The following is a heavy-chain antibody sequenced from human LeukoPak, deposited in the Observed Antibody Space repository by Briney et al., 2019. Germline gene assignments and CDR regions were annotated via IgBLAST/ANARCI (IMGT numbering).Heavy chain of an antibody. J-gene: IGHJ1*01. D-gene: IGHD4-23*01. Sequence: SETLSLTCSVSGASISSSDYYWDWIRQSPGAGLEWIGSVYHSGNSYYNPSLKSRVSISVDRSKNLFSLRMTSLTAADTAVYFCASGQKAKTPAESWGQGILVAVSS. CDR2: VYHSGNS. V-gene: IGHV4-39*07. CDR1: GASISSSDYY. CDR3: ASGQKAKTPAES.